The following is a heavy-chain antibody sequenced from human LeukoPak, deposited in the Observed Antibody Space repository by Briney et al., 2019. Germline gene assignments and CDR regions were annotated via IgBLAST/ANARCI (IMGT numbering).Heavy chain of an antibody. CDR1: GGSISSYY. Sequence: PSETLSLTCTVSGGSISSYYWSWIRQPPGKGLEWIGYIYYSGSTSYNPSLKSRVTISVDTSKNQFSLKLSSVTAADTAVYYCARSSFSWFDPWGQGTLVTVSS. J-gene: IGHJ5*02. D-gene: IGHD6-6*01. CDR2: IYYSGST. CDR3: ARSSFSWFDP. V-gene: IGHV4-59*01.